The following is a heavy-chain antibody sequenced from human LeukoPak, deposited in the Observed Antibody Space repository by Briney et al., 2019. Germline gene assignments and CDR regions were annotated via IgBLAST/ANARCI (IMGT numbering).Heavy chain of an antibody. V-gene: IGHV3-30*04. CDR2: ISYDGSNK. D-gene: IGHD3-10*01. CDR3: ASGGWFGTLNDY. Sequence: GGSLRLSCAASGFTFSSYAMHWVRQAPGKGLEWVAVISYDGSNKYYADSVKGRFTISRDNSKNTLYLQMNSLRAEDTAVYYCASGGWFGTLNDYWGQGTLVTVSS. CDR1: GFTFSSYA. J-gene: IGHJ4*02.